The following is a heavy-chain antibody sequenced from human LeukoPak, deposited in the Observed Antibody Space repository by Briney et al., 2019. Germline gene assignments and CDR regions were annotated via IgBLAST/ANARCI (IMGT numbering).Heavy chain of an antibody. V-gene: IGHV1-24*01. CDR2: FDPEDGEI. J-gene: IGHJ4*02. CDR3: TSTPYTNYPFDY. D-gene: IGHD4-11*01. Sequence: ASVRVSCKVSGYRVTELTMHWVRQAPGKGLEWMGSFDPEDGEIIYAEKLQGRVTMTEDTSTDTAYMVLSSLRSEDTAAYYCTSTPYTNYPFDYWGQGTLVTVSS. CDR1: GYRVTELT.